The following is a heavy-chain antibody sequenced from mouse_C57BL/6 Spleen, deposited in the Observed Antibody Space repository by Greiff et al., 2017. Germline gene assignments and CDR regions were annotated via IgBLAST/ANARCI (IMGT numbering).Heavy chain of an antibody. CDR3: VRHDDYEAMDD. CDR1: GFSFNTYA. V-gene: IGHV10-1*01. D-gene: IGHD2-3*01. CDR2: IRSKSNNYAT. Sequence: VQLKQSGGGLVQPKGSLKLSCAASGFSFNTYAMNWVRQAPGKGLEWVARIRSKSNNYATYYADSVKDRFTISRDDSESMLYLQMNNLKTEDTAMYYCVRHDDYEAMDDWGQGTSVTVSS. J-gene: IGHJ4*01.